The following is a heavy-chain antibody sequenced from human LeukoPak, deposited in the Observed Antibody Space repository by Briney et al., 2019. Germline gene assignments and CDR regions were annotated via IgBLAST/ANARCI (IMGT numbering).Heavy chain of an antibody. J-gene: IGHJ2*01. CDR1: GYSFTSYW. Sequence: PGESLKISCKGSGYSFTSYWIGWVRQMPGKGLEWMGIIYPGDSDTRYSPSFQGQVTISADKSISAAYLQWSSLKASDTAMYYCARQDGVAVAGGGVWYFDLWGRGTLVTVSS. CDR3: ARQDGVAVAGGGVWYFDL. D-gene: IGHD6-19*01. CDR2: IYPGDSDT. V-gene: IGHV5-51*01.